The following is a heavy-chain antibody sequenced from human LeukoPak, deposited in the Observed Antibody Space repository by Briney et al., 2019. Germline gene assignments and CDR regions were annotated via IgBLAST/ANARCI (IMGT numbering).Heavy chain of an antibody. D-gene: IGHD2-15*01. CDR2: ISGSGGST. Sequence: GGSLRLSCAASGFTFSSYAMSWVRQAPGRGLEWVSAISGSGGSTSYADSVKGRFTISRDNSKNTLFLQMNSLRAEDTAVYYCAKEGYCSGGSCYPYFDYWGQGTLVTVSS. CDR3: AKEGYCSGGSCYPYFDY. J-gene: IGHJ4*02. CDR1: GFTFSSYA. V-gene: IGHV3-23*01.